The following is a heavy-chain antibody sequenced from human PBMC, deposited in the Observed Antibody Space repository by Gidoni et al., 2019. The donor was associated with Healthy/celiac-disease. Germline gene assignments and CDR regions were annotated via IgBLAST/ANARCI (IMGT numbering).Heavy chain of an antibody. V-gene: IGHV3-74*01. CDR3: ATTVTTRYYYGMDV. CDR2: INSDGSST. Sequence: EVQLVESGGGLVQPGGSLRLSCAASGFTFSSSWMHWVRQAPGKGLVWVSRINSDGSSTSYADSVKGRFTISRDNAKNTLYLQMNSLRAEDTAVYYCATTVTTRYYYGMDVWGQGTTVTVSS. CDR1: GFTFSSSW. D-gene: IGHD4-17*01. J-gene: IGHJ6*02.